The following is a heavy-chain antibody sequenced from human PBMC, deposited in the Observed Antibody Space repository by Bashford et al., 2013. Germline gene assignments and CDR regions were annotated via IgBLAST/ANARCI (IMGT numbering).Heavy chain of an antibody. Sequence: ASVKVSCKASGYTFTSYDINWVRQATGQGLEWMGWMNPNSGNTGYAQKFQGRVTMTRNTSISTAYMELSSLRSEDTAVYYCAREGRTIFGVVIKLGWFDPWGQGTLVTVSS. CDR1: GYTFTSYD. CDR3: AREGRTIFGVVIKLGWFDP. CDR2: MNPNSGNT. V-gene: IGHV1-8*01. J-gene: IGHJ5*02. D-gene: IGHD3-3*01.